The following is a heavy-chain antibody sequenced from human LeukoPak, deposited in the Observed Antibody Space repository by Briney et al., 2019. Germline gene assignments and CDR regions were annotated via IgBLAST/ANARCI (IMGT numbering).Heavy chain of an antibody. J-gene: IGHJ4*02. CDR2: IYYSGST. Sequence: SETLSLTCTVSGGSIGSYYWSWIRQPPGKGLEWIVHIYYSGSTNYNPSLKSRVTIPVEPSKKQYSLKLKSVPPGDTAVYYCARLGDGGRALDYGGQGTLVTVSS. D-gene: IGHD3-3*01. V-gene: IGHV4-59*08. CDR1: GGSIGSYY. CDR3: ARLGDGGRALDY.